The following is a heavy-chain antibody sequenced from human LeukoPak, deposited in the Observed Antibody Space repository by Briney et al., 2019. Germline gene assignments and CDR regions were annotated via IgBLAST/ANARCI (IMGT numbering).Heavy chain of an antibody. J-gene: IGHJ4*02. Sequence: ASVKVSCKASGYTFTSYDINWVRQATGQGLEWMGWMNPNSGKKGQAQKFQGRVTMTRNTSKSTAYMELSSLRSEDTAVYYCASPSIAARRGRYYFDYWGQGTLVTVSS. CDR3: ASPSIAARRGRYYFDY. CDR2: MNPNSGKK. V-gene: IGHV1-8*01. CDR1: GYTFTSYD. D-gene: IGHD6-6*01.